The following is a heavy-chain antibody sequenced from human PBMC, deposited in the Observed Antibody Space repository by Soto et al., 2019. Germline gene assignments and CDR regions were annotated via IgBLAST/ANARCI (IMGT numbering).Heavy chain of an antibody. CDR1: GFTFSSYG. D-gene: IGHD5-18*01. V-gene: IGHV3-30*18. CDR2: ISYDGSNK. CDR3: AKDGRGYSYGYVDY. Sequence: QVQLVESGGGVVQPGRSLRLSCAASGFTFSSYGMHWVRQAPGKGLEWVAVISYDGSNKYYADSVKGRFTISRDNSKNTLYLQMNSLRAEDMAVYYCAKDGRGYSYGYVDYWGQGTLVTVSS. J-gene: IGHJ4*02.